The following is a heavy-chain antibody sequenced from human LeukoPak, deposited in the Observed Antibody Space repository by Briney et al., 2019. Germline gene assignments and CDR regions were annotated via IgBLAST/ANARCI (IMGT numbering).Heavy chain of an antibody. Sequence: GGSLRLSCAASGFTFSSYWMHWVRQAPGKGLVWVSRINSDGSSTSYADSVKGRFTISRDNAKNTLYLQMNSLRAEDTAIYYCAKDLRGGGWYLSIDCWGQGTLVTVSS. CDR1: GFTFSSYW. D-gene: IGHD6-19*01. V-gene: IGHV3-74*01. CDR3: AKDLRGGGWYLSIDC. CDR2: INSDGSST. J-gene: IGHJ4*02.